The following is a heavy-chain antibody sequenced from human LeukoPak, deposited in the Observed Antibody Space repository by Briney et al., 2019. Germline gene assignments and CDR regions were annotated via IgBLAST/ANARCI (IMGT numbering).Heavy chain of an antibody. CDR3: ARDDGGSYLRYFDY. D-gene: IGHD1-26*01. CDR2: INPSGGSA. CDR1: GYTFTSYG. V-gene: IGHV1-46*01. Sequence: ASVKVSCKASGYTFTSYGISWVRQAPGQGLEWMGIINPSGGSASYAQKFQGRVTMTRDTSTSTVYMELSSLRSEDTAVYYCARDDGGSYLRYFDYWGQGTLVTVSS. J-gene: IGHJ4*02.